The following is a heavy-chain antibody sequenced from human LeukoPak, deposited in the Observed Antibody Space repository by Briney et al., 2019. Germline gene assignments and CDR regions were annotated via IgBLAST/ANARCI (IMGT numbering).Heavy chain of an antibody. J-gene: IGHJ5*02. D-gene: IGHD3-3*01. CDR1: GGSISSGGYS. CDR2: IYHSGST. V-gene: IGHV4-30-2*01. Sequence: SETLSLTCAVSGGSISSGGYSWSWIRQPPGKGLEWIGYIYHSGSTYYNPSLKSRVTISVDRSRNQFSLKLSSVTAADTAVYYCARVNTIFAFDPWGQGTLVTVSS. CDR3: ARVNTIFAFDP.